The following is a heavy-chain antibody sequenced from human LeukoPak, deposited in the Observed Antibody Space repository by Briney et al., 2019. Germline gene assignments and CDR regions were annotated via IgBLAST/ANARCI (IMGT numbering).Heavy chain of an antibody. D-gene: IGHD2-15*01. Sequence: VASAKASCKVSGYTLTELSMHWVRQAPGKGLEWMGGFDPEDGETIYAQKFQGRVTMTEDTSTDTAYMELSSLRSEDTAVYYCATAGGYCSGGSCYDYFDYWGQGTLVTVSS. CDR3: ATAGGYCSGGSCYDYFDY. CDR1: GYTLTELS. J-gene: IGHJ4*02. CDR2: FDPEDGET. V-gene: IGHV1-24*01.